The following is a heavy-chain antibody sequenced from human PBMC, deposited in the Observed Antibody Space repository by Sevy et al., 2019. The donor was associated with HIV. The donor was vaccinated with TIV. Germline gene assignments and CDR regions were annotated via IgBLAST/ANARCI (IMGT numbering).Heavy chain of an antibody. CDR2: ISGSGGST. V-gene: IGHV3-23*01. CDR3: AGRLDYYDSSGYSY. Sequence: GGSLRLSCAASGFTFSSYAMSWVRQAPGKGLEWVSAISGSGGSTYYADSVKGRFTISRDNSKNTLYLQMNSLRVEDTAVYYCAGRLDYYDSSGYSYWGQRTLVTVSS. D-gene: IGHD3-22*01. J-gene: IGHJ4*02. CDR1: GFTFSSYA.